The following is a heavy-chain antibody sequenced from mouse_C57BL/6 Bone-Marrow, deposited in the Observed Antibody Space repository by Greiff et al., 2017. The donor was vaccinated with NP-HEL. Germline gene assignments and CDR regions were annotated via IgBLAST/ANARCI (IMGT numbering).Heavy chain of an antibody. Sequence: VQLQQSGPELVKPGASVKISCKASGYTFTDYYMNWVKQSHGKSLEWIGDINPNNGGTSYNQKFKGKATLTVDKSSSTAYMELRSLTSEDSAVYYCARRYDYDGDYWGQGTTLTVSS. CDR2: INPNNGGT. D-gene: IGHD2-4*01. V-gene: IGHV1-26*01. CDR3: ARRYDYDGDY. J-gene: IGHJ2*01. CDR1: GYTFTDYY.